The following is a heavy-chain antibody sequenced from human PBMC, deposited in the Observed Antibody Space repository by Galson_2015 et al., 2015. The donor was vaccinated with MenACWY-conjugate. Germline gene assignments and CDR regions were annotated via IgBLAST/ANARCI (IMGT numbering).Heavy chain of an antibody. CDR3: ARESSYCSGGTCGYF. J-gene: IGHJ4*02. D-gene: IGHD2-15*01. V-gene: IGHV4-39*07. CDR1: GAAITSSDYY. Sequence: ETLSLTCTASGAAITSSDYYGGWIRQPPGKGLECIGTVFYNGTTYYNPSLKSRVTIPVDTSKNQISLNLKSATAADTAVYYCARESSYCSGGTCGYFWGQGTLVTVSS. CDR2: VFYNGTT.